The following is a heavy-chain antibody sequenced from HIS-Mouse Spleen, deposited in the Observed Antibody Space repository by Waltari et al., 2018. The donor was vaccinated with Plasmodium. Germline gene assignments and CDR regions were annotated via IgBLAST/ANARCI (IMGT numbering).Heavy chain of an antibody. CDR1: GFTFRTYG. CDR3: AKDGWGKGSGGNWFDP. CDR2: ISYDGSNK. D-gene: IGHD7-27*01. Sequence: QVQLVESGGGVVQPGRSLRLSCAASGFTFRTYGMHWVRQAPGKGLEWVAVISYDGSNKYYADSVKGRFTISRDNSKNTLYLQMNSLRAEDTAVYYCAKDGWGKGSGGNWFDPWGQGTLVTVSS. V-gene: IGHV3-30*18. J-gene: IGHJ5*02.